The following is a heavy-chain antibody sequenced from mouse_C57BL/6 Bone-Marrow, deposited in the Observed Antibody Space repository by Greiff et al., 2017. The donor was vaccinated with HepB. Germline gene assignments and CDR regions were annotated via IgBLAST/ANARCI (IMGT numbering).Heavy chain of an antibody. D-gene: IGHD2-3*01. Sequence: VKLVESGAELVRPGASVTLSCKASGYTFTDYEKHWVKQTPVHGLEWIGAIDPETGGTAYNQKFKGKAILTADKSSSTAYMELRSLTSEDSAVYYCTRSDDGHYRYWFAYWGQGTLVTVSA. CDR3: TRSDDGHYRYWFAY. J-gene: IGHJ3*01. CDR2: IDPETGGT. CDR1: GYTFTDYE. V-gene: IGHV1-15*01.